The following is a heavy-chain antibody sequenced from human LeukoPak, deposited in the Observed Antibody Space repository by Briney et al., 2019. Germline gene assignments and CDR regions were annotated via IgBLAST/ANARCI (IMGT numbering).Heavy chain of an antibody. CDR1: GFTFSSYS. Sequence: GGSLRLSCAASGFTFSSYSMNWVRQALGKGLEWVSSVSSSSSYIYYADSVKGRFTISRDNAKNSLYLQMNSLRAEDTAVYYCASVERFGELTSDYWGQGTLVTVSS. CDR2: VSSSSSYI. D-gene: IGHD3-10*01. J-gene: IGHJ4*02. V-gene: IGHV3-21*01. CDR3: ASVERFGELTSDY.